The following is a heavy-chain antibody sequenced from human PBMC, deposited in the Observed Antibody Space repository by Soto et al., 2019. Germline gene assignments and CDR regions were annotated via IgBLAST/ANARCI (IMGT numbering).Heavy chain of an antibody. CDR2: INHGGSI. D-gene: IGHD6-19*01. Sequence: SQKLSVTCAVSGGSISSGNWWSWVRQPPGKGLEWIGEINHGGSINYNPSLKSRVTISVDKSKNQFSLKLSSVTAADTAVYYCARFRAVAGTYYYGMDVWGQGTTVT. CDR3: ARFRAVAGTYYYGMDV. V-gene: IGHV4-4*02. CDR1: GGSISSGNW. J-gene: IGHJ6*02.